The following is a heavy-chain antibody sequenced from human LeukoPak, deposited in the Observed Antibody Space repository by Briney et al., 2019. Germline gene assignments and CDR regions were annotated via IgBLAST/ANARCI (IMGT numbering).Heavy chain of an antibody. V-gene: IGHV3-7*01. Sequence: GGSLRLSCAASGFTFTKYWMTWVRQAPGKGLEWVGNIKQDGSDKNYMDSVKGRFTISRDNTKNSVYLQMSSLRAEDTAVYYCARRGNLDAFDIWGQGTMVTVSS. J-gene: IGHJ3*02. D-gene: IGHD1-14*01. CDR3: ARRGNLDAFDI. CDR2: IKQDGSDK. CDR1: GFTFTKYW.